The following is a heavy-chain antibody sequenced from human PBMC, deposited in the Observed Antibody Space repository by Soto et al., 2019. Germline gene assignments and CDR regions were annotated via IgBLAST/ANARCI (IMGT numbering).Heavy chain of an antibody. Sequence: QVQLVQSGAEVKKPGSSVKDSCKASGGTFSSYAISWVRQAPGQGLEWMGGIIPIFGTANYAQKFQGRVTITADESTSIAYMELSSLRSEDTAVYYCASEYCGGDCFLPYYYGMDVWGQGTTVTVSS. CDR2: IIPIFGTA. CDR3: ASEYCGGDCFLPYYYGMDV. J-gene: IGHJ6*02. D-gene: IGHD2-21*02. CDR1: GGTFSSYA. V-gene: IGHV1-69*01.